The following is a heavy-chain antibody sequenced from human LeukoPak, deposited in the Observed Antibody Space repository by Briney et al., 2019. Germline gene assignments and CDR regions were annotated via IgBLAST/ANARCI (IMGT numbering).Heavy chain of an antibody. D-gene: IGHD3-3*01. J-gene: IGHJ4*02. CDR2: IRSKAYGGTT. CDR1: GFTFGDYA. CDR3: TREKLLRFLESSPDY. V-gene: IGHV3-49*04. Sequence: GGSLRLSCTASGFTFGDYAMSWVRQAPGKGLEWVGFIRSKAYGGTTEYAASVKGRFTISRDDSKSIAYLQMNSLKTEDTAVYYCTREKLLRFLESSPDYWGQGTLVTVSS.